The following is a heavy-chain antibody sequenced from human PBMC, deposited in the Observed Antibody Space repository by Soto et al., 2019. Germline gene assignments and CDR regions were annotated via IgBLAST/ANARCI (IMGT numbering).Heavy chain of an antibody. Sequence: SVKVSCKASGGTFSSYAISWVRQAPGQGLEWMGGIIPIFGTANYAQKFQGRVTITADESTSTAYMELSSLRSEDTAVYYCARLNDSSGYYYGYYYYYGMDVWGQGTTVTVSS. J-gene: IGHJ6*02. D-gene: IGHD3-22*01. V-gene: IGHV1-69*13. CDR1: GGTFSSYA. CDR2: IIPIFGTA. CDR3: ARLNDSSGYYYGYYYYYGMDV.